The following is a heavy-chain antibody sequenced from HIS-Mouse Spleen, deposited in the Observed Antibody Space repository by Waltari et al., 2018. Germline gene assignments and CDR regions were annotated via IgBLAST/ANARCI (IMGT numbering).Heavy chain of an antibody. D-gene: IGHD6-13*01. CDR1: GGSISSSSYY. V-gene: IGHV4-39*07. J-gene: IGHJ2*01. Sequence: QLQLQESGPGLVKPSETLSLTCTVSGGSISSSSYYWGWIRQPPGKGLEWIGCIYYSGSTYYNPSLKSRVTISVDPSKNHFSLKLSSVTAADPAVYYCAREIPYSSSWYDWYFDLWGRGTLVTVSS. CDR2: IYYSGST. CDR3: AREIPYSSSWYDWYFDL.